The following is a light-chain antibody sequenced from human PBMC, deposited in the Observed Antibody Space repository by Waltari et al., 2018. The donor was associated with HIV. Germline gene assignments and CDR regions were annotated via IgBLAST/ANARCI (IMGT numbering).Light chain of an antibody. J-gene: IGLJ1*01. Sequence: QSVLTQPPSASGTPGQRVTISCSGSSSNIGNDNVYWYQQLPGTTPKLLIYKNIQRPSGVPDRFAGSKSGTSAYLAISGLRSEDDADYYCVGWDASLSAYVFGAGTKVTVL. CDR3: VGWDASLSAYV. V-gene: IGLV1-47*01. CDR1: SSNIGNDN. CDR2: KNI.